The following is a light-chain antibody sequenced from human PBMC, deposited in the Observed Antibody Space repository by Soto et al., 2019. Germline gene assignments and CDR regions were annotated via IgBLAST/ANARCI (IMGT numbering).Light chain of an antibody. CDR1: QSVSSSF. CDR3: QQYGRSPWT. V-gene: IGKV3-20*01. Sequence: EIVLTQSPGTLSLSPGERATLSCRASQSVSSSFLAWYQQKPGQAPRLLIYGASSRANGIPDRFSGSGSGTDFTLTISRLEPEDCAVYYCQQYGRSPWTFGQGTKVEIK. J-gene: IGKJ1*01. CDR2: GAS.